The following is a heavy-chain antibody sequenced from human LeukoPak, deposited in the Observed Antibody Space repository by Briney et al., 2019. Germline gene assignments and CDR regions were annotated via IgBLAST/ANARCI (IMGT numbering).Heavy chain of an antibody. J-gene: IGHJ4*02. CDR3: AKGLFDY. CDR2: IWYDGSNK. V-gene: IGHV3-33*06. CDR1: GFTFSSYG. Sequence: AGSLRLSCAASGFTFSSYGMHWVRQAPAKGLQWVAVIWYDGSNKYYADSVKGRFTISRDNSKNTLYLQMNILRAEDTAVYYCAKGLFDYWGQGTLVTVSS.